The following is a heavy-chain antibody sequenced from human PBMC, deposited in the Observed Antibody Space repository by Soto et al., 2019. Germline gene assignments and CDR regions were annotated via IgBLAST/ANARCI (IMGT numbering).Heavy chain of an antibody. CDR1: GFSLSTSGVG. CDR3: AQTAPGAAGLFDY. Sequence: QITLKESGPTLVKPTQTITLTCTFSGFSLSTSGVGVGWIRQPPGKALECLVVIYWDDDKRYSPTLKRRVTISKDTSKNQVVLRMTNMDPADTATYFWAQTAPGAAGLFDYWGQGTLVTVSS. J-gene: IGHJ4*02. CDR2: IYWDDDK. V-gene: IGHV2-5*02. D-gene: IGHD6-13*01.